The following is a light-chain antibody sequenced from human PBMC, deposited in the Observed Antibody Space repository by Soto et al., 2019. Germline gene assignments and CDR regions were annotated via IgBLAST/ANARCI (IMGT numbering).Light chain of an antibody. CDR2: GAS. Sequence: EIVLTQSPGTLSLSPGERATLSCSASQSVSSTYLAWYQQKPGQAPRLLIFGASSRATGIPDRFSGSGSGTDFTLTISSLQAEDVAVYYCQQYYSTPQTFGQGTKVDIK. V-gene: IGKV3-20*01. CDR3: QQYYSTPQT. J-gene: IGKJ1*01. CDR1: QSVSSTY.